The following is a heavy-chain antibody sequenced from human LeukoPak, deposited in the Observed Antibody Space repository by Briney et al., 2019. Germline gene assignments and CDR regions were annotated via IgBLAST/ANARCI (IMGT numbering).Heavy chain of an antibody. CDR3: ARALDYGGNARYYYYYYMDV. CDR1: GFTFSSYA. Sequence: GGSLRLSCAASGFTFSSYAMSWVRQAPGKGLEWVSAISGSGGSTYYADSVKGRITISSDNSKNTLYLQMNSLRAEDTAAYYCARALDYGGNARYYYYYYMDVWGKGTTVTVSS. J-gene: IGHJ6*03. D-gene: IGHD4-23*01. V-gene: IGHV3-23*01. CDR2: ISGSGGST.